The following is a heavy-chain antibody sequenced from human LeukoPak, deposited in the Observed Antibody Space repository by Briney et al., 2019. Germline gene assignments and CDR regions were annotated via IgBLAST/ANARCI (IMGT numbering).Heavy chain of an antibody. CDR2: IYSGGDT. V-gene: IGHV3-53*01. CDR3: ARGPPACSTNCYGYLDY. J-gene: IGHJ4*02. D-gene: IGHD2-2*01. Sequence: GGSLRLPCAASGFTVSGNYMSWVRQAPGKGLEWISLIYSGGDTYYPDSVRGRFTISRDNSKNTLYLQMNSLRAEDTAVYYCARGPPACSTNCYGYLDYWGQGTLVTVSS. CDR1: GFTVSGNY.